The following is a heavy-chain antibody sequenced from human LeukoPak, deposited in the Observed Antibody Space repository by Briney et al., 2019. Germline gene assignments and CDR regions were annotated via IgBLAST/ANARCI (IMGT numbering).Heavy chain of an antibody. D-gene: IGHD6-13*01. Sequence: PSETLSLTCIVSGGSISSSSYYWGWIRQPPGKGLEWIGSIYYSGSTYYNPSLKSRVTISVDTSKNQFSLKLSSVTAADTAVYYCARHGGIAAAGTCFDYWGQGTLVTVSS. CDR2: IYYSGST. CDR3: ARHGGIAAAGTCFDY. J-gene: IGHJ4*02. CDR1: GGSISSSSYY. V-gene: IGHV4-39*01.